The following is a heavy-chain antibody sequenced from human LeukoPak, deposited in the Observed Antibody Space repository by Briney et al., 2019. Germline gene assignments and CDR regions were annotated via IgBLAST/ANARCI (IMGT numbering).Heavy chain of an antibody. Sequence: GGSLRLSCAASGFIFTSYAMSWVRQAPGKGLEWVSAISGSGGSTYYADSVKGRFTISRDNSKNTLYLQMNSLRAEDTAVYYCASPKTPGDYDILTGYTYYYGMDVWGQGTTVTVSS. D-gene: IGHD3-9*01. CDR2: ISGSGGST. CDR1: GFIFTSYA. J-gene: IGHJ6*02. V-gene: IGHV3-23*01. CDR3: ASPKTPGDYDILTGYTYYYGMDV.